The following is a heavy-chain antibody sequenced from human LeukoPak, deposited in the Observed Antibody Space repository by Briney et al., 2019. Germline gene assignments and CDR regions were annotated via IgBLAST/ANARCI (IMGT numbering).Heavy chain of an antibody. Sequence: TSETLSLTCTVSGGSISSYYWSWIRQPPGKGLEWIGYIYYSGSTNYNTSLKSRVTISVDTSKNQFSLKLSSVTAADTAVYYCARWGSRDGYNPDDAFDIWGQGTMVTVSS. V-gene: IGHV4-59*01. CDR3: ARWGSRDGYNPDDAFDI. D-gene: IGHD5-24*01. J-gene: IGHJ3*02. CDR2: IYYSGST. CDR1: GGSISSYY.